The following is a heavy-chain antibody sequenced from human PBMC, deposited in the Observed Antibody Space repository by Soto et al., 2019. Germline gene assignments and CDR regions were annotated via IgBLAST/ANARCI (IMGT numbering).Heavy chain of an antibody. Sequence: GGSLRLSCAASGFTFSSYWMSWVRQAPGKGLEWVANIKQDGSEKYYVDSVKGRFTISRDNAKNSLYLQMNSLRAEDTAVYYCAISRRDGYNNYYYYYGMAVWGQGTTVTVSS. V-gene: IGHV3-7*01. CDR1: GFTFSSYW. CDR3: AISRRDGYNNYYYYYGMAV. CDR2: IKQDGSEK. D-gene: IGHD5-12*01. J-gene: IGHJ6*02.